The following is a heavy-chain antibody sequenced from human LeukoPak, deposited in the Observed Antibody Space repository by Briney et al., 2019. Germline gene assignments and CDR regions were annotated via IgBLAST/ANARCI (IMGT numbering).Heavy chain of an antibody. CDR2: IKQDGSEM. V-gene: IGHV3-7*01. CDR1: GFTFRSYW. D-gene: IGHD3-22*01. CDR3: ASSYFDNSLHAYDI. J-gene: IGHJ3*02. Sequence: GGSLRLSCAASGFTFRSYWMDWVRQAPGKGLEWVANIKQDGSEMYYVGSVKGRFTISRDNTKNSLFLHMSSLRAEDTAVYFCASSYFDNSLHAYDIWGQGTMVTVSS.